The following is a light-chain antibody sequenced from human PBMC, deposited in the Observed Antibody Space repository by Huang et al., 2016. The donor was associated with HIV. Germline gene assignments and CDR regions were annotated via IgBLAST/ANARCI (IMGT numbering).Light chain of an antibody. J-gene: IGKJ1*01. CDR1: QSVTSN. V-gene: IGKV3-15*01. Sequence: EVVMTQSPAILSVSPGERATLSCRASQSVTSNLAWYQQKPGQAPRLLIYSASTRATGIPARVSGSGSGTEFALTISSLQSEEFAVYYCQQYNNWPWWTFGQGTKVEIK. CDR3: QQYNNWPWWT. CDR2: SAS.